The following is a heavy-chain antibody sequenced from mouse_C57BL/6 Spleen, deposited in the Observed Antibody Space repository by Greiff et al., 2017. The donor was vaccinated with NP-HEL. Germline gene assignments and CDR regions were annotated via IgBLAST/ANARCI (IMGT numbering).Heavy chain of an antibody. CDR2: IRNKANGYTT. Sequence: EVKLVESGGGLVQPGGSLSLSCAASGFTFTDYYMSWVRQPPGKALEWLGFIRNKANGYTTEYSASVKGRFTISRDNSQSILYLQMNALRAEDSATYYCARYIPYWDRDYYAMDYWGQGTSVTVSS. J-gene: IGHJ4*01. CDR3: ARYIPYWDRDYYAMDY. CDR1: GFTFTDYY. V-gene: IGHV7-3*01. D-gene: IGHD4-1*01.